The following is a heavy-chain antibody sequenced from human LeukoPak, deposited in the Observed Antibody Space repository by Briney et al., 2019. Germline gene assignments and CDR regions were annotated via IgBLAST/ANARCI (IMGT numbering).Heavy chain of an antibody. V-gene: IGHV3-9*01. Sequence: GRSLRLSCAASGFTFDDYAMHWVRQAPGKGLEWVSGISWNSGSIGYADSVMGRFTISRDNAKNSLYLQMNSLRAEDTALYYCAKDPTVTPSYYFDYWGQGTLVTVSS. CDR1: GFTFDDYA. CDR2: ISWNSGSI. CDR3: AKDPTVTPSYYFDY. D-gene: IGHD4-11*01. J-gene: IGHJ4*02.